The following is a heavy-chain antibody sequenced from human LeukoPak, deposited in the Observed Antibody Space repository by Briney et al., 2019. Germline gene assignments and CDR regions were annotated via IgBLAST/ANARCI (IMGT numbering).Heavy chain of an antibody. V-gene: IGHV4-61*02. CDR3: ARAMRVDRFFDY. D-gene: IGHD5-12*01. J-gene: IGHJ4*02. Sequence: SETLSLTCTVSGGSFNSGSYYWSWIRQPAGKGLEWVGRIYTSGSTNYNPSLKSRVTISVDTSKNQFSLQLTSVTDADTAVYYCARAMRVDRFFDYWGQGILVTVSS. CDR2: IYTSGST. CDR1: GGSFNSGSYY.